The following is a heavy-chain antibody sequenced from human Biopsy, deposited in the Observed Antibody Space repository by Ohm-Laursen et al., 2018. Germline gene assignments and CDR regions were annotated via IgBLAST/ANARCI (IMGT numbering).Heavy chain of an antibody. V-gene: IGHV4-59*12. D-gene: IGHD5-24*01. CDR1: GGPIDSYY. CDR2: IYFTGRT. J-gene: IGHJ2*01. CDR3: ASAGYNPDWNFDL. Sequence: GTLSLTCSVSGGPIDSYYWSWIRQPPGKELEWIGYIYFTGRTSYNPSLKSRVTMSVNTSKKQFSLRLSSVTAADTAVYYCASAGYNPDWNFDLWGRGTRVTVSS.